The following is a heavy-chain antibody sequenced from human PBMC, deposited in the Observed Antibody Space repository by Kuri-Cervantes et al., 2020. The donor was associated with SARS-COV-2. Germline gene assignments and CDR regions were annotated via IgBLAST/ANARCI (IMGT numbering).Heavy chain of an antibody. J-gene: IGHJ5*02. CDR2: IYYSGST. CDR3: ARGGDYSYWFDP. V-gene: IGHV4-30-4*08. D-gene: IGHD4-17*01. CDR1: GGSISSGDYY. Sequence: LRLSCTVSGGSISSGDYYWSWIRQPPGKGLEWIGYIYYSGSTYYNPSLKSRVTISVGTSKNQFSLKLSSVTAADTAVYYCARGGDYSYWFDPWGQGTLVTVSS.